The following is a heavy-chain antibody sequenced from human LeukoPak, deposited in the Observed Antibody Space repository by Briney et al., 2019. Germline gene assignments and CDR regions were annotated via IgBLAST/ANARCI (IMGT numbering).Heavy chain of an antibody. J-gene: IGHJ4*02. V-gene: IGHV3-30*02. CDR1: GFTFSSYG. Sequence: GGSLRLSCAASGFTFSSYGMHWVRQAPGKGLEWVAFIRYDGSNKYYADSAKGRFTISRDNSKNTLYLQMNSLRAEDTAVYYCARDQYYYDSSGLAYWGQGTLVTVSS. D-gene: IGHD3-22*01. CDR3: ARDQYYYDSSGLAY. CDR2: IRYDGSNK.